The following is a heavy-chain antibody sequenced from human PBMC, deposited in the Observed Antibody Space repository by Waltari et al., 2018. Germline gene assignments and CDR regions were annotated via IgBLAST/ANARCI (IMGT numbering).Heavy chain of an antibody. Sequence: EVQLVASGGGLVKPGGSIRLSCEASGFTFSNAWMSWVRQAPGKGLEWVGRVKSKSDGGTRDYSAPVKGRFTISRDDSENTLYLQMNSLKTEDTAVYYCTTLFGDFWSGYFFDFWGQGTLVTVSS. V-gene: IGHV3-15*01. D-gene: IGHD3-3*01. J-gene: IGHJ4*02. CDR3: TTLFGDFWSGYFFDF. CDR1: GFTFSNAW. CDR2: VKSKSDGGTR.